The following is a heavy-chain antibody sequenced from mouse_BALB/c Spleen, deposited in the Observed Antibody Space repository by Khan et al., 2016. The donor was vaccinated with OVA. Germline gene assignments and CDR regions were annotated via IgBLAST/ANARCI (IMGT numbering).Heavy chain of an antibody. CDR1: GYTFTSAG. D-gene: IGHD2-5*01. Sequence: QIQLEQSGPELKKPGDTVKISCKTSGYTFTSAGMQWVQKMPGKGLKWIGWINTHSGVPKYAEDFKGRFAFTLETSARTVYLQITNLYKELTATYFCASGGASYYRNGWGAMDYWGQGTLVTVSS. CDR2: INTHSGVP. CDR3: ASGGASYYRNGWGAMDY. J-gene: IGHJ4*01. V-gene: IGHV9-4*02.